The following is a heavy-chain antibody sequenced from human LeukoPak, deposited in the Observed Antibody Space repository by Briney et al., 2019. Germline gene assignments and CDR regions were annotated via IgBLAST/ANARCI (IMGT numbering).Heavy chain of an antibody. CDR3: ARSEKPKGAYYYYMDV. CDR2: INPNSGGT. V-gene: IGHV1-2*02. J-gene: IGHJ6*03. CDR1: GYTFTGYY. Sequence: ASVKVSCKASGYTFTGYYMHWVRQAPGQGLEWMGWINPNSGGTNYAQKFQGRVTITADKSTSTAYMELSSLRSEDTAVYYCARSEKPKGAYYYYMDVWGKGTTVTVSS. D-gene: IGHD3-3*01.